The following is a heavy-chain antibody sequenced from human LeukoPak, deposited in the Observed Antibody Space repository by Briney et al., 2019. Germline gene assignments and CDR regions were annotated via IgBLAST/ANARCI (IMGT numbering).Heavy chain of an antibody. J-gene: IGHJ4*02. D-gene: IGHD6-13*01. Sequence: SETLSLTCTVSGGSINNYYWSWIRQPPAKGLEWLAYINYTGSTNYNPSLESRVTISVDTSNNQFSLKLSSVTAADTAVYYCARQSYSSSWGSYYFDYWGQGTLVTVSS. CDR2: INYTGST. CDR3: ARQSYSSSWGSYYFDY. CDR1: GGSINNYY. V-gene: IGHV4-59*08.